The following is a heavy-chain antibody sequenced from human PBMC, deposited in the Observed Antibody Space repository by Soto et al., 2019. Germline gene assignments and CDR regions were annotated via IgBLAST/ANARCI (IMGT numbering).Heavy chain of an antibody. Sequence: QVQVVESGGGVVQPGRSLRLSCAASGFTFSTYAMHWVRQAPGKGLEWVAVISYDGTSKYYADSVKGRFTISRDNSKNTLYLQMNSPRAEDTAVFYCAKDSGRGSYIDYWGQGTLVTVSS. V-gene: IGHV3-30*04. CDR1: GFTFSTYA. J-gene: IGHJ4*02. D-gene: IGHD3-10*01. CDR2: ISYDGTSK. CDR3: AKDSGRGSYIDY.